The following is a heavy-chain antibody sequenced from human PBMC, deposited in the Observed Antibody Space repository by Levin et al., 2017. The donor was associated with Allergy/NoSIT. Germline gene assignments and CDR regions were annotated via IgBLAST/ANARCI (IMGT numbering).Heavy chain of an antibody. CDR1: GYTFTAYH. J-gene: IGHJ4*02. V-gene: IGHV1-2*06. CDR2: INPNSGDT. Sequence: ASVKVSCKASGYTFTAYHLHWIRQAPGQGLEYMGRINPNSGDTFYPQRFQGRVTVTWERAISTAYMELTRLTSDDTAVYYCARGVWGGAFDYWGQGSLVTVSS. D-gene: IGHD3-16*01. CDR3: ARGVWGGAFDY.